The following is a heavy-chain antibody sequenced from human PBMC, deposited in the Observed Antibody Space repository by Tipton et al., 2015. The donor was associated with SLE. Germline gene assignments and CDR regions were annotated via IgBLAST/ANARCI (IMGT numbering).Heavy chain of an antibody. D-gene: IGHD3-22*01. CDR3: ARVGYDSSGFDY. V-gene: IGHV4-59*11. J-gene: IGHJ4*02. CDR1: GGSISSHY. Sequence: GLVKPSETLSLTCTVSGGSISSHYWSWIRQPPGKGLEWIGYIYYSGSTNYNLSLKSRVTISVDTSKNQFSLKLRSVTAADTAVYYCARVGYDSSGFDYWGQGTLVTVSS. CDR2: IYYSGST.